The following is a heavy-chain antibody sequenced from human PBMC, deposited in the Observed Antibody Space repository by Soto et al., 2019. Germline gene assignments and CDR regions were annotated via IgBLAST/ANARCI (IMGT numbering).Heavy chain of an antibody. CDR1: GTSITSHF. Sequence: PSETLSLTCTVSGTSITSHFWNWIRQPPGKGLEWVGYIYYDGTTDYNPSLKSRVTMSVDTSKNQVSLTLRTVTAADTAVYYCARRGGATWGDWFDPWGQGTLVTVSS. CDR2: IYYDGTT. J-gene: IGHJ5*02. D-gene: IGHD2-15*01. V-gene: IGHV4-59*11. CDR3: ARRGGATWGDWFDP.